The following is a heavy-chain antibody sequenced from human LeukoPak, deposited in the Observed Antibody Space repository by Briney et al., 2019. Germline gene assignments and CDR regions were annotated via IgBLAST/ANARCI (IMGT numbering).Heavy chain of an antibody. CDR1: GYTFTSYY. CDR2: INHSGGST. CDR3: ARDDRLTDIVVVPAPTSLDY. D-gene: IGHD2-2*01. V-gene: IGHV1-46*03. Sequence: ASVKVSCQASGYTFTSYYMHWVRQAPGQGLEWMGVINHSGGSTSYAQKFQGRVTMTRDTSTSTVYMELSSLRSEDAAVYYCARDDRLTDIVVVPAPTSLDYWGQGTLVTVSS. J-gene: IGHJ4*02.